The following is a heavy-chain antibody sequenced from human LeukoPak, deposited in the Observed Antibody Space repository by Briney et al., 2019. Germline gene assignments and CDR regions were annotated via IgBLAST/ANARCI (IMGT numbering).Heavy chain of an antibody. CDR1: GFTFSDYY. V-gene: IGHV3-11*04. Sequence: GGSLRLSCAASGFTFSDYYMSWFRQAPGKGLEWLSHISGSGRTIHYADSVKGRLTVSRDTAKNLLYLQINALRAEDTAVYYCAKDLTGTYAFDFWGQGTMVTVSS. J-gene: IGHJ3*01. CDR2: ISGSGRTI. CDR3: AKDLTGTYAFDF. D-gene: IGHD4-17*01.